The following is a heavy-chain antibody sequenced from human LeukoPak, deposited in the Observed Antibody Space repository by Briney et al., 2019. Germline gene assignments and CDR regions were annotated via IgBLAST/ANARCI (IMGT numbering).Heavy chain of an antibody. J-gene: IGHJ4*02. V-gene: IGHV3-30-3*01. D-gene: IGHD6-19*01. CDR1: GFTLSSYA. Sequence: GGSLRLSCAASGFTLSSYAMHWVRQAPGKGLEWVAVISYDGSNKYYADSVKGRFTISRDNSKNTLYLHMNSLRAEDTAVYYCARDSIAVAGFDYWGQGTLVTVSS. CDR3: ARDSIAVAGFDY. CDR2: ISYDGSNK.